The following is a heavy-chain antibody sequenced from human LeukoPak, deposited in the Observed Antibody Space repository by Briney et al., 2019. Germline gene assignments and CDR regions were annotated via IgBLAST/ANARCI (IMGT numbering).Heavy chain of an antibody. D-gene: IGHD2-2*01. CDR3: ARETAYCSSTSCYHSGAFDI. Sequence: GGPLRLSCAASGFTVSSNYMSWVRQAPGKGLEWVAVIYSGGSIYYADSVTGGFTISRDNSKNTLYLQMNSLRAEDTAVYYCARETAYCSSTSCYHSGAFDIWGQGTMVTVSS. CDR2: IYSGGSI. V-gene: IGHV3-66*01. J-gene: IGHJ3*02. CDR1: GFTVSSNY.